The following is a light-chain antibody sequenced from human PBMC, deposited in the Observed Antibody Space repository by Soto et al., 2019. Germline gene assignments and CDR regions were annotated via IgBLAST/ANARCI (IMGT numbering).Light chain of an antibody. Sequence: DIHMTQSPSTLAASVLDTFTMTCRSSSKWLAWYQKKPGKAPKLLIYDVSNLERGVPPRFSGSTSGAESTLTITGLQPDDLGTYYCQHTTDFTFGQGTKVDIK. J-gene: IGKJ2*01. CDR2: DVS. CDR3: QHTTDFT. V-gene: IGKV1-5*01. CDR1: SSSKW.